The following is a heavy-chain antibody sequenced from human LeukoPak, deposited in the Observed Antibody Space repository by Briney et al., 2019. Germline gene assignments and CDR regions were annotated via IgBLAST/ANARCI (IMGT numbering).Heavy chain of an antibody. V-gene: IGHV3-9*01. D-gene: IGHD6-13*01. CDR2: INWNSGNI. CDR1: GFTFDDYV. Sequence: GGSLRLSCAASGFTFDDYVMHWVRQAPGKGLEWVSGINWNSGNIGYADSVKGRFTISRDNAKNSLYLQMNSLRAEDTALYYCAKSSSSWLYFDYWGQGTLVTVSS. CDR3: AKSSSSWLYFDY. J-gene: IGHJ4*02.